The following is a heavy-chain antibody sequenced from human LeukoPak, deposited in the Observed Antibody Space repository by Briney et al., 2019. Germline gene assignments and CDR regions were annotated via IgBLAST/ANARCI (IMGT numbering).Heavy chain of an antibody. CDR3: ARDGAYSGSYRAAFDI. CDR2: MSGSGGST. D-gene: IGHD1-26*01. V-gene: IGHV3-23*01. Sequence: GGSLRLSCAASGFTFSSYDMSWVRQVPGKGLEWVSDMSGSGGSTHYADSVKGRFTISRDNAKNSLYLQMNSLRAEDTAVYYCARDGAYSGSYRAAFDIWGQGTMVTVSS. CDR1: GFTFSSYD. J-gene: IGHJ3*02.